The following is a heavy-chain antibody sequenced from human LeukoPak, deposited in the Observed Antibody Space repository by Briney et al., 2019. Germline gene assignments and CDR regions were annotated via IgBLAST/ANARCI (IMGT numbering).Heavy chain of an antibody. Sequence: GGSLRLSCAASGFTFSDYYMSWIRQAPGKGLEWVSYISSSGSTIYYADSVKGRFTISRDNAKNSLYLQMNSLRAEDTAVYYCAREVYCSSTSCLLKYYYYYMDVWGEGTTVTVSS. V-gene: IGHV3-11*01. CDR3: AREVYCSSTSCLLKYYYYYMDV. J-gene: IGHJ6*03. D-gene: IGHD2-2*01. CDR1: GFTFSDYY. CDR2: ISSSGSTI.